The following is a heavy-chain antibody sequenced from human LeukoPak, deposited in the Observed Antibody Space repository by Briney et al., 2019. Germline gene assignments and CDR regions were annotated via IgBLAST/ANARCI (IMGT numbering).Heavy chain of an antibody. CDR1: GFTFSSYE. CDR2: ISSSGSTI. V-gene: IGHV3-48*03. CDR3: AKDVRNYYDSSGLDI. J-gene: IGHJ3*02. Sequence: GGSLRLSCAASGFTFSSYEMNWVRQAPGKGLEWVSYISSSGSTIYYADSVKGRFTISRDNSKNTLYLQMNSLRAEDTAVYYCAKDVRNYYDSSGLDIWGQGTMVTVSS. D-gene: IGHD3-22*01.